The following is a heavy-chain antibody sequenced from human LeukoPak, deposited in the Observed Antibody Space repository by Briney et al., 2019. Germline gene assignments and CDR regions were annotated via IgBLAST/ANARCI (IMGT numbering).Heavy chain of an antibody. CDR1: GYTFTGYY. V-gene: IGHV1-2*02. J-gene: IGHJ5*02. CDR2: INPNSGGT. Sequence: ASVKVSCKASGYTFTGYYMHWVRQAPGQGLEWMGWINPNSGGTNYVQKFQGRVTMTRDTSISTAYMELSRLRSDDTAVYYCARGTWYDSSDYTFDPWGQGTLVTVSS. CDR3: ARGTWYDSSDYTFDP. D-gene: IGHD3-22*01.